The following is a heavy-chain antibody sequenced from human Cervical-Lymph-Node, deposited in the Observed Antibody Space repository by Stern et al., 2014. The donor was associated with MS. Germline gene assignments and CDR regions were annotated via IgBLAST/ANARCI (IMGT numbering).Heavy chain of an antibody. J-gene: IGHJ4*02. CDR1: GDSISSYTHY. Sequence: QLQLQESGPGLVKPSETLSLTCAVSGDSISSYTHYWAWIRPPPGKGLEWIGSVYYSGATYYNPSLKTPVPISVDTSKNPFPLGLNSVTAADTAVYYCAKHACTGAACPFDLWGQGTLVTVSS. CDR3: AKHACTGAACPFDL. D-gene: IGHD2-8*02. V-gene: IGHV4-39*01. CDR2: VYYSGAT.